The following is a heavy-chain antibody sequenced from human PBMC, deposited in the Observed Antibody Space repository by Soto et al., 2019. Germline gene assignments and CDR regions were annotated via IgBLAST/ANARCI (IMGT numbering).Heavy chain of an antibody. Sequence: ASVKVSCKPSGYTFTGSHIHWVRQAPGHRLEWMGWINVANDNRKYSQKFQGRVTITRDTSASTAYMELSSLKSDDTAVYYCVKDQTGPFDYWGQGTLVTVSS. J-gene: IGHJ4*02. CDR2: INVANDNR. CDR1: GYTFTGSH. CDR3: VKDQTGPFDY. D-gene: IGHD1-1*01. V-gene: IGHV1-3*01.